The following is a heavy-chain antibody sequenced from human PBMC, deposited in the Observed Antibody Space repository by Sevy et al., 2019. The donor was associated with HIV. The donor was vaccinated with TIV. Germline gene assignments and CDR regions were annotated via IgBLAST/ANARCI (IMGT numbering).Heavy chain of an antibody. Sequence: ASVKVSCRASGYTFTDYYLHWVRQAPGQGLEWMGWINPNNGGTEYTQRFQGRVAMTRDTSISTVYMELSRLRSDDTAVYYCARACHVSERYTNDYWGQGTLVTVSS. V-gene: IGHV1-2*02. CDR3: ARACHVSERYTNDY. CDR2: INPNNGGT. CDR1: GYTFTDYY. J-gene: IGHJ4*02. D-gene: IGHD3-10*01.